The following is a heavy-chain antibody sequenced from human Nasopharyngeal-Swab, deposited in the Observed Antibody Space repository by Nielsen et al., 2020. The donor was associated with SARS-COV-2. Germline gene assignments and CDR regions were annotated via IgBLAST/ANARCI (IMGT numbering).Heavy chain of an antibody. D-gene: IGHD3-16*01. CDR2: IWYDGSNK. J-gene: IGHJ4*02. Sequence: GGSLRLSGAASGCILSSYGMHWVRRAPGKGLEWVAVIWYDGSNKYYADSVKGRFTISRDNSKNTLYLQMNSLRAEDTAVYYCARDLAVGDDSYGYWGQGTLVTVSS. CDR3: ARDLAVGDDSYGY. V-gene: IGHV3-33*01. CDR1: GCILSSYG.